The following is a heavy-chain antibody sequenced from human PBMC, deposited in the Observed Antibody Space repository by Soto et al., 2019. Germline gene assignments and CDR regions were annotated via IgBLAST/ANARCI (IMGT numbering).Heavy chain of an antibody. CDR1: GFSLSNARMG. V-gene: IGHV2-26*01. J-gene: IGHJ4*02. Sequence: QVTLKESGPVLVKPTETLTLTCTVSGFSLSNARMGVSWIRQPPGKALEWLAHIFLNDEKSYSTSLKSRLTISKDTSKSQVVLTMTNMDPVDTATYYCARIRITIFGVVPDFDYWGQGTLVTVSS. CDR3: ARIRITIFGVVPDFDY. CDR2: IFLNDEK. D-gene: IGHD3-3*01.